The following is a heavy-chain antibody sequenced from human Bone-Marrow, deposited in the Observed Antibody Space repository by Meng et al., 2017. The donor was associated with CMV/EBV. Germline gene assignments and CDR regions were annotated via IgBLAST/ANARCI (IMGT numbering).Heavy chain of an antibody. CDR3: ARGYCSSTSCYNYYYYYGMDV. D-gene: IGHD2-2*01. V-gene: IGHV4-34*01. J-gene: IGHJ6*02. CDR2: INHSGST. CDR1: GGSFSGYY. Sequence: GSLRLSCAVYGGSFSGYYWSWIRQPPGKGLEWIGEINHSGSTNYNPSLKSRVTISVDTSKNQFSLKLSSVTAADTAVYYCARGYCSSTSCYNYYYYYGMDVWGQGTTVTVSS.